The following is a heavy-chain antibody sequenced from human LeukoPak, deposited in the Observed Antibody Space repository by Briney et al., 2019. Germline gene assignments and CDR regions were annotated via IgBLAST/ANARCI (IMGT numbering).Heavy chain of an antibody. V-gene: IGHV4-59*08. D-gene: IGHD3-10*01. CDR3: ARNTGTGYGSGSYYDY. CDR1: GGSISSYY. J-gene: IGHJ4*02. CDR2: IYYSGST. Sequence: PSETLSLTCTVSGGSISSYYWSWIRQPPGKGLEWIGYIYYSGSTNYNPSLKSRVTISVDTSKNQFSLKLSSVTAADTAVYYCARNTGTGYGSGSYYDYWGQGTLVTVSS.